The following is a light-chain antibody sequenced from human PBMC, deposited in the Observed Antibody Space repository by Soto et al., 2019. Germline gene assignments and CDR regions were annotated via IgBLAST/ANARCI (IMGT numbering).Light chain of an antibody. V-gene: IGLV1-40*01. J-gene: IGLJ2*01. CDR2: GNT. CDR1: SSNIGAGYY. CDR3: LYFDSSLSVV. Sequence: QSVLTQPPSVSGAPGQRVTISCTGSSSNIGAGYYVHWYQQLPGRAPKLLIYGNTNRPSGVPDRFSGSKSGTSASLAITGLQAEDEADYDCLYFDSSLSVVFGGGTKLTLL.